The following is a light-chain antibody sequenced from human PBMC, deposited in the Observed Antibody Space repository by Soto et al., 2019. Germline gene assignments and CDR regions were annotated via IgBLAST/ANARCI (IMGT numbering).Light chain of an antibody. Sequence: QSVLTQPPSVSGAPGQTVTISCSGDSSNIGAGYDVHWYQHLPGAAPKLLIYLNNKRPSGVPARFSGSRSGSSASLAISGLRSEDEATYYCAAWDDSLSGYVFGTGTKLTVL. V-gene: IGLV1-40*01. CDR1: SSNIGAGYD. J-gene: IGLJ1*01. CDR2: LNN. CDR3: AAWDDSLSGYV.